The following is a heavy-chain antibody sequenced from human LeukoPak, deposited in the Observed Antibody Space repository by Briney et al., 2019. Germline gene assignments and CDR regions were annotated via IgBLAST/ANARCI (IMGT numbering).Heavy chain of an antibody. CDR1: GGSINSYY. Sequence: SETLSLTCTVSGGSINSYYWSWIRQPPGKGLEWIGYIYYGGSTNYNPSLKSRVTISVDTSKNQFSLKLSSVTAADTAVYYCARGSGWSTDFDYWGQGTLVTVSP. CDR3: ARGSGWSTDFDY. J-gene: IGHJ4*02. V-gene: IGHV4-59*01. CDR2: IYYGGST. D-gene: IGHD6-19*01.